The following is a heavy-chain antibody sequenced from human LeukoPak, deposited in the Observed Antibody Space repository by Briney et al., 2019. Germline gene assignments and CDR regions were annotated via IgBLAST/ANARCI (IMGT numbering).Heavy chain of an antibody. J-gene: IGHJ4*02. CDR2: IRAKTYGGTT. V-gene: IGHV3-49*03. D-gene: IGHD4-23*01. Sequence: GGSLRLSCTASGFTFGDYAMSWFRQAPGKGLEWVGFIRAKTYGGTTQYAASVKDRFTISRDDSKSIAYLQMNSLKTEDTAVYYCARADYGGNAGGFWGQGTLVTVSS. CDR1: GFTFGDYA. CDR3: ARADYGGNAGGF.